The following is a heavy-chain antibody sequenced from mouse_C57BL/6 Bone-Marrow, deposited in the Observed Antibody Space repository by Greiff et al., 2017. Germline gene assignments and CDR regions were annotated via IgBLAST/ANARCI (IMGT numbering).Heavy chain of an antibody. CDR2: FHPYNDDT. CDR1: GYTFTTYP. J-gene: IGHJ4*01. CDR3: ARGGIYYDYDAYGMDY. D-gene: IGHD2-4*01. V-gene: IGHV1-47*01. Sequence: VKLVESGAELVKPGASVKMSCKASGYTFTTYPIEWMKQNHGKSLEWIGNFHPYNDDTKYNEKFKGKATLTVEKSSSTVYLELSRLTSDDSAVYYCARGGIYYDYDAYGMDYWGQGTSVTVSS.